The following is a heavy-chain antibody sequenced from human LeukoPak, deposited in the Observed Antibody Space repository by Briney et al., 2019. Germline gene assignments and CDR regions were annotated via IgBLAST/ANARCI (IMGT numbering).Heavy chain of an antibody. CDR1: GYSFTSYW. J-gene: IGHJ5*02. D-gene: IGHD3-10*01. V-gene: IGHV5-10-1*01. CDR3: ARQVTMVRGVIGFDP. Sequence: GESLRISCKGSGYSFTSYWISWVRQMPGKGLEWMGRIDPSDSYTNYSPSFQGHVTISADKSISTAYLQWSSLKASDTAMYYCARQVTMVRGVIGFDPWGRGTLVTVSS. CDR2: IDPSDSYT.